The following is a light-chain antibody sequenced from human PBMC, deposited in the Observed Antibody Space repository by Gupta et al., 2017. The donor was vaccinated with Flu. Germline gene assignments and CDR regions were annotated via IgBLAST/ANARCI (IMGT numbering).Light chain of an antibody. J-gene: IGKJ4*01. CDR3: QQYHNGSVT. Sequence: DIMLTQSPATLSVSPGERATLSCRASQSISTNCAWYQQRPGQAPRLLIYDASTRASGIPARFSGSGSGTEFTLTISSLQSDDFVDYYCQQYHNGSVTIGGGTKVEVK. V-gene: IGKV3-15*01. CDR2: DAS. CDR1: QSISTN.